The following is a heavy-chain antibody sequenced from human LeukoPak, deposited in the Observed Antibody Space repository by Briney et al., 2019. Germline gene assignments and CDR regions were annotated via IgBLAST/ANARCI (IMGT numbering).Heavy chain of an antibody. CDR3: ARDHYYDSSGYPNPNWFDP. J-gene: IGHJ5*02. V-gene: IGHV3-30-3*01. Sequence: GGSLRLSCAASGFIFSSYAMHWVRQAPGKGLEWVAVISYDGGNRYYADSVKGRFTISRDNSKNTLYLQMNSLRTEDTAVYYCARDHYYDSSGYPNPNWFDPWGQGTLVTVSS. CDR1: GFIFSSYA. CDR2: ISYDGGNR. D-gene: IGHD3-22*01.